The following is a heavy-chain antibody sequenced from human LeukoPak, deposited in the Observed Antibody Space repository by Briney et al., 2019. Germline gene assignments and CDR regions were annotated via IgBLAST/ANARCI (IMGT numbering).Heavy chain of an antibody. CDR3: AKDQIGRRMMPIDY. J-gene: IGHJ4*02. CDR1: EFTFSSYG. D-gene: IGHD2-2*01. CDR2: ISGSGGST. V-gene: IGHV3-23*01. Sequence: GGSLRLSCAASEFTFSSYGMSWVRQAPGKGLEWVSAISGSGGSTYYADSVKGRFTISRDNSKNTLYLQMNSLRAEDTAVYYCAKDQIGRRMMPIDYWGQGTLVTVSS.